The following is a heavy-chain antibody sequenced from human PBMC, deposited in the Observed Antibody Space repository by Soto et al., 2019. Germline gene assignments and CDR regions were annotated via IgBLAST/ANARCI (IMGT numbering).Heavy chain of an antibody. CDR2: IKQDGSEK. CDR3: ARFAELKTTGYSSG. V-gene: IGHV3-7*05. CDR1: GFTFSSYW. J-gene: IGHJ4*02. D-gene: IGHD6-19*01. Sequence: GGSLRLSCAASGFTFSSYWMSWVRQAPGKGLEWVVNIKQDGSEKYYVDSVKGRFTISRDNAKNSLYLQMNSLRAEDTAVYYCARFAELKTTGYSSGWGQGTLVTVSS.